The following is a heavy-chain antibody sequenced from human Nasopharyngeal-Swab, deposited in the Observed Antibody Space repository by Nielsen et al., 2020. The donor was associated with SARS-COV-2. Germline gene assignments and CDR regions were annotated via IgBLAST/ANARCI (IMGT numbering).Heavy chain of an antibody. Sequence: WLRQAPGKGLEWVSSISDSGSDTYYADSVKGRLTISRDNSKNTLYLQMSSLRAEDTAVYYCAKLIAVTGTDDYWGQGTLVTVSS. V-gene: IGHV3-23*01. D-gene: IGHD6-19*01. J-gene: IGHJ4*02. CDR2: ISDSGSDT. CDR3: AKLIAVTGTDDY.